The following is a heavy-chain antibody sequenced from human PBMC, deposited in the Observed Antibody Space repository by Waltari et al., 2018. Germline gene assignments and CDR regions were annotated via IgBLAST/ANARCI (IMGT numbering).Heavy chain of an antibody. V-gene: IGHV3-9*01. Sequence: VQLVESGGGLVQPGRSLRLSCAASGFTFDDYAMHWVRQALGKGLEWVSTIPWKIVKVAYADSVNGLFTISRDNAKHSLFLQMNGLIVEDTALYYCARGDYNCFGGHADYWGPGTLVTVSS. J-gene: IGHJ4*02. D-gene: IGHD3-3*01. CDR3: ARGDYNCFGGHADY. CDR2: IPWKIVKV. CDR1: GFTFDDYA.